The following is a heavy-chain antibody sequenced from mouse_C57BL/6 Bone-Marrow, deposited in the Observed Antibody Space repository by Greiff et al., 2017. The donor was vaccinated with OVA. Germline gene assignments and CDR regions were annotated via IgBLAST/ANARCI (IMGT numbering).Heavy chain of an antibody. CDR3: AIRTGTDAMDY. V-gene: IGHV1-74*01. D-gene: IGHD4-1*01. CDR1: GYTFTSYW. CDR2: IHPSDSDN. Sequence: QVQLKQPGAELVKPGASVKVSCKASGYTFTSYWMHWVKQRPGQGLEWIGRIHPSDSDNNYNQKFKGKATLTVDKSSSTAYMQLSSLTSEDSAVYYCAIRTGTDAMDYWGQGTSVTVSS. J-gene: IGHJ4*01.